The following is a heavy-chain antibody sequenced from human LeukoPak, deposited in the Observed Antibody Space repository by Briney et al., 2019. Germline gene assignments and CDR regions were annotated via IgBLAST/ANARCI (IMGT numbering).Heavy chain of an antibody. Sequence: PSEALSLTCTVSGGSISSSSYYWGWIRQPPGKGLEWIGTIYYSGSTYYNPSPKSRVTISVDTSKNQFSLKLSSVTAADTAVYYCARRGVAPEPFDYWGQGTLVTVSS. V-gene: IGHV4-39*01. CDR2: IYYSGST. D-gene: IGHD1-14*01. CDR1: GGSISSSSYY. CDR3: ARRGVAPEPFDY. J-gene: IGHJ4*02.